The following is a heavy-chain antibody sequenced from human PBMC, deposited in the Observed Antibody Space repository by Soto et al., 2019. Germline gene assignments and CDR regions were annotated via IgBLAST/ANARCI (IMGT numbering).Heavy chain of an antibody. V-gene: IGHV3-66*01. Sequence: GGALRLSCAASGFTVISKDMNWVRQAPGKGLEWVSLINTNVNTHYAGSVNGRCTISRDNSKTTLYLQMDSLRVDDTAVYYCPTSSGNYIQSRELDYRRSGTLVTVSS. CDR1: GFTVISKD. D-gene: IGHD3-10*01. CDR2: INTNVNT. J-gene: IGHJ4*01. CDR3: PTSSGNYIQSRELDY.